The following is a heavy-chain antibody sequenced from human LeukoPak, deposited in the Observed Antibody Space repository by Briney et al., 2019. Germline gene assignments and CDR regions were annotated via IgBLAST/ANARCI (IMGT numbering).Heavy chain of an antibody. CDR3: ARTQEYSSSCAGIDY. CDR1: GGSFSGYY. D-gene: IGHD6-6*01. CDR2: INHSGST. J-gene: IGHJ4*02. Sequence: SETLSLTCAVYGGSFSGYYWSWIRQPPGKGLEWIGKINHSGSTNYTPSLKSRVTISVDTSKNQFSLKLSSVTAADTAVYYCARTQEYSSSCAGIDYWGQGTLVTVSS. V-gene: IGHV4-34*01.